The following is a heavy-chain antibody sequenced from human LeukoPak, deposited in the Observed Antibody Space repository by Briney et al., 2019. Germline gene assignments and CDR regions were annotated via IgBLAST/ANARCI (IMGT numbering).Heavy chain of an antibody. Sequence: GGSLRLSCAASGFTFSSYWMSWVRQAPGKGLEWVANIKQDGSEKYYVDPVKGRFTISRDNAKNSLYLQMNSLRAEDTAVYYCARDLESLKAGVVPAFFDYWGQGTLVTVSS. CDR2: IKQDGSEK. J-gene: IGHJ4*02. CDR1: GFTFSSYW. D-gene: IGHD2-2*01. V-gene: IGHV3-7*01. CDR3: ARDLESLKAGVVPAFFDY.